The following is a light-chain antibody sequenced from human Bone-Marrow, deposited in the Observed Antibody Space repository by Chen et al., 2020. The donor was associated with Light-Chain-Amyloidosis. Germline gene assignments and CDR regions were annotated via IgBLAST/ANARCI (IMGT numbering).Light chain of an antibody. CDR2: DDS. J-gene: IGLJ3*02. CDR3: QVWDRSSDRPV. Sequence: SYVLTQPSSVSVAPGQTATIACGGNNIGSTSVHWYQQTPGQAPLLVVYDDSDRPSGIPERLSGSNSGNTGTLTISRVEAGDEGEYYCQVWDRSSDRPVFGGGTKLTVL. V-gene: IGLV3-21*02. CDR1: NIGSTS.